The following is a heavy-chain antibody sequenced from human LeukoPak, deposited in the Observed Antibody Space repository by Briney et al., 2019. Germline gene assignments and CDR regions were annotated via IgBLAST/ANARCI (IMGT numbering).Heavy chain of an antibody. D-gene: IGHD2-15*01. CDR2: ISGSGGST. CDR1: GFTCSSYA. J-gene: IGHJ6*02. V-gene: IGHV3-23*01. CDR3: AKGYCSGGSCYDDYYYYGMDV. Sequence: GGSLRLSCAASGFTCSSYAMSWVRQAPGQGREWVSAISGSGGSTYYADSVKGRFTISRDNSKNTLYLQMNSLRAEDTAVYYCAKGYCSGGSCYDDYYYYGMDVWGQGTTVTVSS.